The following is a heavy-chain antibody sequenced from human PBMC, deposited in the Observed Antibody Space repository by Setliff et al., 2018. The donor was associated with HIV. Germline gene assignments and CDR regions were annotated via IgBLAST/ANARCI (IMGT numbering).Heavy chain of an antibody. J-gene: IGHJ4*02. Sequence: SETLSLTCTVSGGSISSSSYYWGWIRQPPGKGLEWIGSIYYSGSTNYNPSLKSRVTISVDTSKNQFSLKLSYVTAADTAVYYCARDSPRPKYYDSTINWGQGTLVTVSS. CDR2: IYYSGST. V-gene: IGHV4-39*07. CDR3: ARDSPRPKYYDSTIN. D-gene: IGHD3-22*01. CDR1: GGSISSSSYY.